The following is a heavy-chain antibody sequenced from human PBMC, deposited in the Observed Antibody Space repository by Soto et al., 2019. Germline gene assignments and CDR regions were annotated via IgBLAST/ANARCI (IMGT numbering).Heavy chain of an antibody. CDR3: VRGNTVTKMGY. CDR2: IWYDGSNK. Sequence: GGSLRLSCAASGFTFSSYGMHWVRQAPGKGLEWVAVIWYDGSNKYYADSVKGRFTISRDNSKNTLYLQMNSLRAEDTAVYYCVRGNTVTKMGYWGQGTLVTVSS. V-gene: IGHV3-33*01. J-gene: IGHJ4*02. CDR1: GFTFSSYG. D-gene: IGHD4-4*01.